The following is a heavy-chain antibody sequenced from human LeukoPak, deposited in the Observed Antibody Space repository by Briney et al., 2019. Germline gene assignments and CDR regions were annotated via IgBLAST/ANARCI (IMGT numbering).Heavy chain of an antibody. V-gene: IGHV3-21*01. CDR2: IICSSIYI. Sequence: KTGGSLRLSCAASGFTFSLYSMIWARQAPGKGLEWVSCIICSSIYIYYADSVKGRFTLSRDSAKNSVYLIRHSLRGEDTAVYFCATVIGTGSFYISLDNWGQGTLVTVSS. CDR3: ATVIGTGSFYISLDN. D-gene: IGHD3-10*01. J-gene: IGHJ4*02. CDR1: GFTFSLYS.